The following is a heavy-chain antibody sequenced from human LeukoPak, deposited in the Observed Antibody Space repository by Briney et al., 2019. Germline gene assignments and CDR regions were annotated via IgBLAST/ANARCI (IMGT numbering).Heavy chain of an antibody. Sequence: PSETLSLTCTVSGGSISTGSISSYYWSWVRQPAGKGLEWIGRTYTSGTTNYNPSLKSRVTMSVDTSKNQFSLKLNSVTAADTAVYYCARGAPSDYWGQGTLVTVSS. J-gene: IGHJ4*02. CDR3: ARGAPSDY. V-gene: IGHV4-4*07. CDR1: GGSISTGSISSYY. CDR2: TYTSGTT.